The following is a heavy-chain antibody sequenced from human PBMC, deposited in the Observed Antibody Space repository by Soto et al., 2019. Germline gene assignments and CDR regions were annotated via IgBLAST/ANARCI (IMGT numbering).Heavy chain of an antibody. J-gene: IGHJ6*02. CDR3: AREGAAAKSGMDV. V-gene: IGHV3-21*01. Sequence: EVQLVESGGGLVKPGGSLRLSCAASGFTFSSYSMNWVRQAPGKGLEWVSSISSSSSYIYYADSVKGRFTISRDNAKNSLYLQMNSLRAEDTAVYYCAREGAAAKSGMDVCGQGTTVTVSS. CDR2: ISSSSSYI. CDR1: GFTFSSYS. D-gene: IGHD6-13*01.